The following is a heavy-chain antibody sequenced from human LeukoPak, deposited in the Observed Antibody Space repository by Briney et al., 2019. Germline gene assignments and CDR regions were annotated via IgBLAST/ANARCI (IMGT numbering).Heavy chain of an antibody. D-gene: IGHD3-22*01. V-gene: IGHV4-4*07. CDR3: ARDHYDSSGYLFDY. J-gene: IGHJ4*02. CDR2: IYTSGST. CDR1: GGSISSYY. Sequence: SETLSLTCTVSGGSISSYYWSWIRQPAGKGLEWIGPIYTSGSTNYNPSLKSRVTMSVDTSKNQFSLKLSSVTAADTAVYYCARDHYDSSGYLFDYWGQGTLVTVSS.